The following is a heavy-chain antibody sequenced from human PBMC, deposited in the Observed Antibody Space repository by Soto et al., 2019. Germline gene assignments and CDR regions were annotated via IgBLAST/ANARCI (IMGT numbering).Heavy chain of an antibody. CDR3: ARAQDIVVVVGATTSFDI. J-gene: IGHJ3*02. D-gene: IGHD2-15*01. CDR1: GFTFSNYA. V-gene: IGHV3-30-3*01. CDR2: ISYDGTNK. Sequence: GGSLRLSCAASGFTFSNYAMHWVRQAPGKGLEWVAVISYDGTNKYYADSVKGRFTISRDNSKNTLYLQMNSLRAEDTAVYYCARAQDIVVVVGATTSFDIWGQGTMVTVSS.